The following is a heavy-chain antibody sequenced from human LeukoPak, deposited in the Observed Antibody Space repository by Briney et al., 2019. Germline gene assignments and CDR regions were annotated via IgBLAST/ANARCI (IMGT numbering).Heavy chain of an antibody. CDR1: GFTVSSNY. Sequence: TGGSLRLSCAASGFTVSSNYMSWVRQAPGKGLEWVSVIYSGGTTYHADSVKGRFTISRDTSKNTLYLQMNTLRADDTAIYYCAKVGVTLFRGGSYYFDYWGQGTLVTVSS. V-gene: IGHV3-53*01. J-gene: IGHJ4*02. D-gene: IGHD2/OR15-2a*01. CDR2: IYSGGTT. CDR3: AKVGVTLFRGGSYYFDY.